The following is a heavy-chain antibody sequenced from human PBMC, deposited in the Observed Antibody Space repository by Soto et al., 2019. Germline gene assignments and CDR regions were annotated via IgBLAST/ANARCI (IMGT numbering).Heavy chain of an antibody. CDR3: AKVFRVTAFDSSWFDP. D-gene: IGHD2-21*02. CDR1: GFTFSSYG. Sequence: QVQLVESGGGVVQPGRSLRLSCAASGFTFSSYGMHWVRQAPGKGLEWVAVISYDGSNKYYADSVKGRFTISRDNSKNTLYLQMNSLRAEDTAVYYCAKVFRVTAFDSSWFDPWGQGTLVTVSS. CDR2: ISYDGSNK. V-gene: IGHV3-30*18. J-gene: IGHJ5*02.